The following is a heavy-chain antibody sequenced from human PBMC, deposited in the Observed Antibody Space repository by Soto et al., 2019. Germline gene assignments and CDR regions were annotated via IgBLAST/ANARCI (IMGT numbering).Heavy chain of an antibody. CDR1: WFNFSSHA. V-gene: IGHV3-23*01. J-gene: IGHJ4*02. Sequence: PGGSLRLSCAASWFNFSSHAMSRVRQAPGKGLEWVSAISGSGGSTYYADSVKGRFTISRDNSKNTLYLQMNSLRAEDTAVYYCANPPPDYGDSFDYWGQGTLVTVSS. CDR2: ISGSGGST. CDR3: ANPPPDYGDSFDY. D-gene: IGHD4-17*01.